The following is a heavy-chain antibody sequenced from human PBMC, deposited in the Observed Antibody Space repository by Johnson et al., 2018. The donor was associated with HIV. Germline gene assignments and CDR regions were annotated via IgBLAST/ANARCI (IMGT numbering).Heavy chain of an antibody. Sequence: EVQLVESGGGLVQPGRSLRLSCAASGFTFDDYAIHWVRQAPGKGLEWVSIIYSGGRTYYADSVKGRFTISRDTAKNTLYLQMNSLRAEDTAVYYCTTGAFHAYDMWGQGTMVTVSS. CDR1: GFTFDDYA. D-gene: IGHD2/OR15-2a*01. V-gene: IGHV3-9*01. CDR2: IIYSGGRT. J-gene: IGHJ3*02. CDR3: TTGAFHAYDM.